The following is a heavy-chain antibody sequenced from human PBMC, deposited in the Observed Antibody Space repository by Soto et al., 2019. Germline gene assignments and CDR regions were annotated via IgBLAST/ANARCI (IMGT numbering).Heavy chain of an antibody. V-gene: IGHV5-51*01. CDR1: GYSFTSYW. Sequence: PGESLKISCKGSGYSFTSYWIGWVRQMPGKGLEWMGIIYPGDSDTRYSPSFQGQVTISADKSISTAYLQWSSLKASDTAMYYCARLGRRTHKWLATGYWGQGTLVTVSS. J-gene: IGHJ4*02. CDR3: ARLGRRTHKWLATGY. D-gene: IGHD6-19*01. CDR2: IYPGDSDT.